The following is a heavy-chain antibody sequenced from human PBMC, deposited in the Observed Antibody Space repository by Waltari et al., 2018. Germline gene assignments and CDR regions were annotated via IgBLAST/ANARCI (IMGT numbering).Heavy chain of an antibody. D-gene: IGHD3-3*01. J-gene: IGHJ2*01. Sequence: QVQLQQWGAGLLKPSETLSLTCAVYGGSFSGYYWSWIRQPPGTGLEWIGEINHSGSTNYNPSLKSRVTISVDTSKNQFSLKLSSVTAADTAVYYCARAMNYEFWSGYPNWYFDLWGRGTLVTVSS. V-gene: IGHV4-34*01. CDR3: ARAMNYEFWSGYPNWYFDL. CDR2: INHSGST. CDR1: GGSFSGYY.